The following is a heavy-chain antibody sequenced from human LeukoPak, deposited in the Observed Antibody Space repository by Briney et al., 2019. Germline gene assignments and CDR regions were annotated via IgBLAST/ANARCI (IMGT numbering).Heavy chain of an antibody. V-gene: IGHV4-34*01. D-gene: IGHD1-1*01. J-gene: IGHJ4*02. CDR2: INHSGST. CDR1: GGSFSGYY. Sequence: SETLSLTCTVYGGSFSGYYWSWIRQPPGKGLEWIGEINHSGSTNYNPSLKSRVTISVDTSKNQFSLKLSSVTAADTAVYYCARGPTGTPGYFDYWGQGTLVTVSS. CDR3: ARGPTGTPGYFDY.